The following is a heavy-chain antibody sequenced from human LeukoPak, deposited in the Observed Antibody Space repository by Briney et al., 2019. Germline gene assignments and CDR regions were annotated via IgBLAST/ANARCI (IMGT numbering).Heavy chain of an antibody. Sequence: SVKVSCKASGGTFSSYAISWVRQAPGQGLEWMGGIIPIFGTANYAQKLQGRVTITADKSTSTAYMELSSLRSEDTAVYYCARVLSYRFDYWGQGTLVTVSS. D-gene: IGHD4-11*01. CDR1: GGTFSSYA. CDR3: ARVLSYRFDY. V-gene: IGHV1-69*06. J-gene: IGHJ4*02. CDR2: IIPIFGTA.